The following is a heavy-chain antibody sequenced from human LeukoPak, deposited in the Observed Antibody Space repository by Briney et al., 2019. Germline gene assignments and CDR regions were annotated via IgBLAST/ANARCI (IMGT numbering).Heavy chain of an antibody. D-gene: IGHD2-15*01. CDR3: ASADGTYCSGGSCYSGAFDI. V-gene: IGHV1-2*02. Sequence: GASVKVSCKASGYTFTGYYMHWVRRAPGQGLEWMGWINPNSGGTNYAQKFQGRVTMTRDTSISTAYMELSRLRSDDTAVYYRASADGTYCSGGSCYSGAFDIWGQGTMVTVSS. CDR1: GYTFTGYY. J-gene: IGHJ3*02. CDR2: INPNSGGT.